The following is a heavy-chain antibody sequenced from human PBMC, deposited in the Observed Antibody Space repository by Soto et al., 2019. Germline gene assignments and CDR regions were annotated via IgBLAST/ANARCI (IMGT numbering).Heavy chain of an antibody. V-gene: IGHV3-30*18. CDR3: AKIRIQLWRYGMDV. CDR2: ISYDGSNK. CDR1: GFTFSSYG. Sequence: QTGGSLRLSCAASGFTFSSYGMHWVRQAPGKGLEWVAVISYDGSNKYYADSVKGRFTISRDNSKNTLYLQMNSLRAEDTAVYYCAKIRIQLWRYGMDVWGQGTTVTVSS. D-gene: IGHD5-18*01. J-gene: IGHJ6*02.